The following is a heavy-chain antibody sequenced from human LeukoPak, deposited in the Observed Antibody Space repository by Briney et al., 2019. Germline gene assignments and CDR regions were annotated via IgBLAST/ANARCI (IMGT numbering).Heavy chain of an antibody. D-gene: IGHD6-13*01. Sequence: GGSLRLSCAASGFTVSSNYMSWVRQAPGKGLEWVSVIYSDGSTFHADSVKGRFTISRDNSKNTLYLQMNSLRAEDTAVYYCARAPIAAPIDYWGQGTLVTVSS. CDR1: GFTVSSNY. V-gene: IGHV3-53*01. CDR2: IYSDGST. J-gene: IGHJ4*02. CDR3: ARAPIAAPIDY.